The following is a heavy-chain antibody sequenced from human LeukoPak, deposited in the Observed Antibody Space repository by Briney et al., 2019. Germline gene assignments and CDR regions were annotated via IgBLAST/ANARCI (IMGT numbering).Heavy chain of an antibody. CDR2: IIPIFGTA. J-gene: IGHJ6*02. Sequence: SVKVSCKASGGTFSSYAISWVRQAPGQGLEWMGGIIPIFGTANYAQKFQGRVTITADESTSTAYMELSSLRSEDTAVYYCARGAPSGSWYDYYYGMDVWGQGTTVTVSS. V-gene: IGHV1-69*13. CDR3: ARGAPSGSWYDYYYGMDV. CDR1: GGTFSSYA. D-gene: IGHD6-13*01.